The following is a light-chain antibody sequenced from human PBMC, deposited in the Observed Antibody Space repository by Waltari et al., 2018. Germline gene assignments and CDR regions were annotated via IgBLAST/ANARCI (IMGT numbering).Light chain of an antibody. CDR1: GSNIGAGYD. V-gene: IGLV1-40*01. J-gene: IGLJ3*02. Sequence: QSVLTQPPSVSGAPGQRVIISCTGSGSNIGAGYDVHWYQQLPRAAPKLLIYGSTSRPLGVPARFFGSTSGTSASLAITGLQAEDEADYYCQSYDTSLSVVFGGGTKLTVL. CDR2: GST. CDR3: QSYDTSLSVV.